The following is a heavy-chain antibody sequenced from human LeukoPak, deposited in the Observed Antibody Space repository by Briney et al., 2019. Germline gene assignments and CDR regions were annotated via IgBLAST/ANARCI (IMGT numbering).Heavy chain of an antibody. D-gene: IGHD3-10*01. CDR1: GFTFDDYA. CDR3: ASPRGASPYFDY. Sequence: PGRSLRLSCAASGFTFDDYAMHWVRQAPGKGLEWVSGISWNSGSIGYADSVKGRFTISRDNAKNSLYLQMNSLRAEDTAVYYCASPRGASPYFDYWGQGTLVTVSS. CDR2: ISWNSGSI. J-gene: IGHJ4*02. V-gene: IGHV3-9*01.